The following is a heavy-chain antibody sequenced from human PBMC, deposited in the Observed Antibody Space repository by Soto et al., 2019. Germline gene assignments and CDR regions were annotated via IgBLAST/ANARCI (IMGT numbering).Heavy chain of an antibody. CDR1: GGTFSSYA. J-gene: IGHJ5*02. CDR2: IIPIFGTA. CDR3: ARGGEYDYGSGKYNWFDP. D-gene: IGHD3-10*01. Sequence: QVQLVQSGAEVKKPGSSVKVSCKASGGTFSSYAISWVRQAPGQGLEWMGGIIPIFGTANYAQKFQGRVTITADESTSTAYMELSSLRSEDTAVYYCARGGEYDYGSGKYNWFDPWGQGTLVTVSS. V-gene: IGHV1-69*01.